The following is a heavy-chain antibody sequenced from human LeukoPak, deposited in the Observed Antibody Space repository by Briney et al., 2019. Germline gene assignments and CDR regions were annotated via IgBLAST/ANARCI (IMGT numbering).Heavy chain of an antibody. CDR3: VRSSYCTNGVCYMGY. CDR2: INPSGGST. CDR1: GYTFTSYY. D-gene: IGHD2-8*01. V-gene: IGHV1-46*01. Sequence: GASVKVSCKASGYTFTSYYMHWVRQAPGQGLEWMGIINPSGGSTSYAQKFQGRVTMTRDTSTSTVYMELSSLRSEDTAVYYCVRSSYCTNGVCYMGYWGQGTLVTVSS. J-gene: IGHJ4*02.